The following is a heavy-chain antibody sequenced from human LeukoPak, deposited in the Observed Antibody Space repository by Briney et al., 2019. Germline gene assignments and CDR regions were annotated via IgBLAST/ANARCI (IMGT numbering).Heavy chain of an antibody. D-gene: IGHD2-15*01. CDR2: INTNTGNP. CDR1: GYTFTSRA. Sequence: ASVKVSCTASGYTFTSRAINWVRQAPGQGLEWMGWINTNTGNPTYAQGFTRHFVFSLDTSVSTAHLQISSLKAEDTAMYYCARGGYPYLSTWYSDYWGQGTLVTVSS. CDR3: ARGGYPYLSTWYSDY. V-gene: IGHV7-4-1*02. J-gene: IGHJ4*02.